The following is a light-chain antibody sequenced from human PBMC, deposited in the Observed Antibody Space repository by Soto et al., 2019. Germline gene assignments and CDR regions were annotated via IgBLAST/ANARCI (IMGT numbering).Light chain of an antibody. CDR3: QKYNSYSWT. J-gene: IGKJ1*01. V-gene: IGKV1-5*01. Sequence: GDRVTITCRASQSISSWLAWYQQKPGKAPKLLIYDASSLESGVPSRFSGSGSGTEFTLTISSLQPDDFATYYCQKYNSYSWTFGQGTKGAIK. CDR2: DAS. CDR1: QSISSW.